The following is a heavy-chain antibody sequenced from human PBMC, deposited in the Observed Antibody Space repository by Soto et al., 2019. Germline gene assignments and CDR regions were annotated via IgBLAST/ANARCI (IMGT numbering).Heavy chain of an antibody. CDR3: TTPITMVRGVTS. J-gene: IGHJ5*02. Sequence: GGSLRLSCAASGFTFSNAWMSWVRQAPGKGLEWVGRIKSKTDGGTTDYAAPVKGRFTISRDDSKNTLYLQMNSLKTEDTAVYYCTTPITMVRGVTSWGQGTLVTVSS. D-gene: IGHD3-10*01. CDR2: IKSKTDGGTT. V-gene: IGHV3-15*01. CDR1: GFTFSNAW.